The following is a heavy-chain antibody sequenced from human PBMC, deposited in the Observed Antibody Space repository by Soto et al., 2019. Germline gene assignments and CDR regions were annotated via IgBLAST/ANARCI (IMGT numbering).Heavy chain of an antibody. CDR1: GGSISSGAFA. D-gene: IGHD2-15*01. CDR3: GRSPGGSAYWRGVQGWYYFDY. CDR2: IYHSGST. Sequence: QLQLQESGSGLVKPSQTLSLTCAVSGGSISSGAFAWNWIRQPPGKGLEWIGYIYHSGSTYYNPSLKSRVTISVDRSKIQFSLKLSSVAAADTAVYYCGRSPGGSAYWRGVQGWYYFDYWGQGTLVTVSS. J-gene: IGHJ4*02. V-gene: IGHV4-30-2*01.